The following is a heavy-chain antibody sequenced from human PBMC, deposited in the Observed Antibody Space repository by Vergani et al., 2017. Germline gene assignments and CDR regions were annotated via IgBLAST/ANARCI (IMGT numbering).Heavy chain of an antibody. Sequence: QVQLVQSGAEVKKPGASVKVSCKASGYTFTSYDINWVRQATGQGLEWMGWMNPNSGNTGYAQKFQGRVTMTRNTSISTSYMALSSLRSEDTAVYYCASGIIAAAGLYGMDVWGQGTTVTVSS. CDR1: GYTFTSYD. V-gene: IGHV1-8*01. D-gene: IGHD6-13*01. CDR3: ASGIIAAAGLYGMDV. CDR2: MNPNSGNT. J-gene: IGHJ6*02.